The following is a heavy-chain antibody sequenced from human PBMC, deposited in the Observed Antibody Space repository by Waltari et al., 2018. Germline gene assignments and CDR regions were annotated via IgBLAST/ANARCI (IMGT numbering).Heavy chain of an antibody. CDR2: IASRGGTT. V-gene: IGHV3-23*01. CDR3: ARCSSDWVYLDY. D-gene: IGHD6-19*01. Sequence: EVQLLESGGGLVQPGGSLRLSCLASGFTFSDNVLSLVRQAPGKGLEWVSVIASRGGTTYYADSVKGRFTISRDNSKNTLYLQMTSLRAEDTALYYCARCSSDWVYLDYWGQGSLVTVSS. J-gene: IGHJ4*02. CDR1: GFTFSDNV.